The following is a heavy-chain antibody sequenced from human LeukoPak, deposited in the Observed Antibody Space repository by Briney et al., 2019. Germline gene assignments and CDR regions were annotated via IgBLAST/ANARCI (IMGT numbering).Heavy chain of an antibody. V-gene: IGHV4-59*01. CDR2: IYYSGST. J-gene: IGHJ4*02. D-gene: IGHD2-21*02. Sequence: PSETPSLTCTVSGGSISSYYWTWIRQPPGKGLEWIGYIYYSGSTNYNPSLKSRVTISVDTSENQLSLKLSSVAAADTAVYYCARETAGRYYFDYWGQGTLVTVSS. CDR3: ARETAGRYYFDY. CDR1: GGSISSYY.